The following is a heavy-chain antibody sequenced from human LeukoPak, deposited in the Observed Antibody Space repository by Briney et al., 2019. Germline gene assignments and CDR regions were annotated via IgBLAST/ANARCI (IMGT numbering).Heavy chain of an antibody. Sequence: GGSLRLSCAASGFTFDDYAMHWVRQAPGKGLEWVSGISWNSGSIGYADSVKGRFTISRDNAKNSLYLQMNSLRAEDTALYYCAKDMGGSYGYFDYWGQGTLVTVSS. CDR1: GFTFDDYA. J-gene: IGHJ4*02. V-gene: IGHV3-9*01. D-gene: IGHD1-26*01. CDR2: ISWNSGSI. CDR3: AKDMGGSYGYFDY.